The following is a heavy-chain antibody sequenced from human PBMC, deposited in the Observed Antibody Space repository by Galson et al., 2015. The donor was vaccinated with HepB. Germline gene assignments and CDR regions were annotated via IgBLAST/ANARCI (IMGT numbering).Heavy chain of an antibody. Sequence: PALVKPTQTLTLTCTFSGFSLSTSGMCVSWIRQPPGKALEWLARIDWDDDKYYSTSLKTRLTISKDTSKNQVVLTMTNMDPVDTATYYCARSVYYGSGSYYAAFDYWGQGTLVTVSS. J-gene: IGHJ4*02. D-gene: IGHD3-10*01. CDR2: IDWDDDK. V-gene: IGHV2-70*11. CDR3: ARSVYYGSGSYYAAFDY. CDR1: GFSLSTSGMC.